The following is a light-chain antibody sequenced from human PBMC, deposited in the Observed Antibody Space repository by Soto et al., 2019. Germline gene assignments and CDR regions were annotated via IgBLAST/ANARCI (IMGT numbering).Light chain of an antibody. V-gene: IGKV1-5*03. CDR1: QNIRSW. Sequence: DIQMTQSPSTLSASVGDGVTITCRASQNIRSWLAWYQQKPGKAPRLLIYKASSLESGVPSRFSGSGSGTEFTLTITSLQPDDFATYYCQQYNSYPWTFGQGTKVDIK. J-gene: IGKJ1*01. CDR2: KAS. CDR3: QQYNSYPWT.